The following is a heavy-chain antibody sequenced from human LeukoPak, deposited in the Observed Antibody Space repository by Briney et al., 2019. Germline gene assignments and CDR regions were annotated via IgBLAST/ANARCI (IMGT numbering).Heavy chain of an antibody. D-gene: IGHD3-10*01. CDR3: ARDQLWFGELFPFI. V-gene: IGHV4-30-2*01. J-gene: IGHJ4*02. Sequence: SETLSLTCTVSGGSISSGDYYWSWIRQPPGKGLEWIGYIYHSGSTYYNPSLKSRVTISVDRSKNQFSLKLSSVTAADTAVYYCARDQLWFGELFPFIWGQGTLVTVSS. CDR2: IYHSGST. CDR1: GGSISSGDYY.